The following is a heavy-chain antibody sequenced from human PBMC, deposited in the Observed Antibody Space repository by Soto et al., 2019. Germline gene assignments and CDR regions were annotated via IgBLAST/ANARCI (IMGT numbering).Heavy chain of an antibody. J-gene: IGHJ6*02. CDR1: GFTFSSYG. CDR2: IWYDGSNK. Sequence: GGSLRLSCAASGFTFSSYGMHWVRQAPGKGLEWVAVIWYDGSNKYYADSVKGRFTISRDNSKNTLYLQMNSLRAEDTAVYYCARVSGRGSGNYYGMDVWGQGTTVTVSS. V-gene: IGHV3-33*01. CDR3: ARVSGRGSGNYYGMDV. D-gene: IGHD3-10*01.